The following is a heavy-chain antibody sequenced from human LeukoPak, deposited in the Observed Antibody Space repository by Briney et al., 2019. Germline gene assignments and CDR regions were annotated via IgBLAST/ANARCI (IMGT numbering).Heavy chain of an antibody. D-gene: IGHD3-10*01. CDR1: GGSIRSSSYY. V-gene: IGHV4-39*07. Sequence: SETLSLTCTVSGGSIRSSSYYWGWIRQPPGKGLEWIGSINYSGSTYYNPSLKSRVIISVDTSKNQFSLKLSSVTAADTAVYYCARGLLWFGEFWFDPWGQGTLVTVSS. CDR2: INYSGST. CDR3: ARGLLWFGEFWFDP. J-gene: IGHJ5*02.